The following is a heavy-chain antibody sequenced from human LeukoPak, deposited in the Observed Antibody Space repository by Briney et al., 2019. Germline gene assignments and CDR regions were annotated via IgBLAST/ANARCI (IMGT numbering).Heavy chain of an antibody. D-gene: IGHD3-10*01. V-gene: IGHV4-39*07. CDR1: GSPITSSRFY. CDR3: VREVAYYGSGSCVDS. Sequence: KPSETLSLTCSVFGSPITSSRFYWGWIRQPSGKGLEWIGSRYYSGNAYYSTSLKSRVSISLDTSKNQFSLKVNSVTAADTAVYYCVREVAYYGSGSCVDSWGQGTLVTVSS. CDR2: RYYSGNA. J-gene: IGHJ4*02.